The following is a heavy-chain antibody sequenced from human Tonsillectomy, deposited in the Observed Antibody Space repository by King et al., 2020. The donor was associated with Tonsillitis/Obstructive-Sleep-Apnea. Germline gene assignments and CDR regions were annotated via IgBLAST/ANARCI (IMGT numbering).Heavy chain of an antibody. CDR2: ISFDASNK. D-gene: IGHD3-22*01. CDR1: GFTFSSYT. V-gene: IGHV3-30*04. J-gene: IGHJ5*02. Sequence: VQLVESGGGVVQPGRSLRLSCAASGFTFSSYTMHWVRQGPGKGLEWVAAISFDASNKYYADSVKGRFTISRDNSKNTLYLQMNSLRAEDTAVYYCARDRYYYDSSGYFGSFDPWGQGTLVTVSS. CDR3: ARDRYYYDSSGYFGSFDP.